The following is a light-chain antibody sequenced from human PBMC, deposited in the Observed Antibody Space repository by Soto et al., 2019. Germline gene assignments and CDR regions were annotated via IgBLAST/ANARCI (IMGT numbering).Light chain of an antibody. CDR3: QQRRNGPPLT. CDR2: DAS. Sequence: EVVLTQSPATLSLSPGERATLSCTASQSISTYLTWYQHKPGQAPRLLIYDASRRAPGIPARFSGSGSGTDFTLTISSLEPEDFAVYYCQQRRNGPPLTFGGGTQVEMK. J-gene: IGKJ4*01. V-gene: IGKV3-11*01. CDR1: QSISTY.